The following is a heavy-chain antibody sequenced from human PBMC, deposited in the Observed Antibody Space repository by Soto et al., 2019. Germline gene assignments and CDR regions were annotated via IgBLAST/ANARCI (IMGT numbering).Heavy chain of an antibody. V-gene: IGHV3-30-3*01. D-gene: IGHD3-3*01. CDR1: GFTFSSYA. CDR3: ASATKDSITIFGVAGDAFDI. J-gene: IGHJ3*02. Sequence: GGSLRLSCAASGFTFSSYAMHWVRQAPGKGLEWVAVISYDGSNKYYADSVKGRFTISRDNSKNTLYLQMNSLRAEDTAVYYCASATKDSITIFGVAGDAFDIWGQGTMVTVSS. CDR2: ISYDGSNK.